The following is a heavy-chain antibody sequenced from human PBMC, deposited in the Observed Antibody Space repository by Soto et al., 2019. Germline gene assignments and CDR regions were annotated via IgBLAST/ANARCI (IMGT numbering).Heavy chain of an antibody. V-gene: IGHV4-59*12. CDR3: ARDSLDSELYVLDY. D-gene: IGHD3-16*01. J-gene: IGHJ4*01. Sequence: SRISKTPGKGLEWIGYIDNSGGTSYNPSLRSRVTMSVGTSPKQFSLRLTSVTAADTAFYYCARDSLDSELYVLDYW. CDR2: IDNSGGT.